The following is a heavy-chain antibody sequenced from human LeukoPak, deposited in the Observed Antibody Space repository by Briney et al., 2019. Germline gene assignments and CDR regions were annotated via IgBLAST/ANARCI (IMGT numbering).Heavy chain of an antibody. Sequence: PGGSLRLSCAASGFTFSDYYMSWIRQAPGKGLEWGSYISSSGSTIYYADSVKGRFTISRDNAKNSLYLQMNSLRAEDTAVYYCARDYTYYDFWSGYSPESYYMDVWGKGTTVTVSS. CDR1: GFTFSDYY. J-gene: IGHJ6*03. CDR2: ISSSGSTI. D-gene: IGHD3-3*01. CDR3: ARDYTYYDFWSGYSPESYYMDV. V-gene: IGHV3-11*04.